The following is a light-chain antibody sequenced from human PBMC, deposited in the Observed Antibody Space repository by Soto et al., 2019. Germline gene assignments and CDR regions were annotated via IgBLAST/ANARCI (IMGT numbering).Light chain of an antibody. V-gene: IGLV2-8*01. CDR1: SSDVGVYNY. Sequence: QSALTQFPSASGSPGQSVTISCTGTSSDVGVYNYVSWYQQHPGKAPKLMIYEVSKRPSGVPDRFSGSKSGNTASLTVSGLQAEDEADYYCSSYAGSNNWVFGGGTKLTVL. J-gene: IGLJ3*02. CDR3: SSYAGSNNWV. CDR2: EVS.